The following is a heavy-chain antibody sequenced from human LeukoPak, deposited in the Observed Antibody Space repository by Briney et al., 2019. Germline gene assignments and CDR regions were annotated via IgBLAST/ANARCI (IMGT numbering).Heavy chain of an antibody. CDR3: ANERDRYIGAYYYDSSGYTTAFDI. V-gene: IGHV1-2*02. D-gene: IGHD3-22*01. CDR2: INPNSGGT. Sequence: GASVKDSCKASRYTFTGYYMHWVRQAPGQGLEWMGWINPNSGGTNYAQKFQGRVIMTRDTSIRTAYMELSRLRSEDTAVYFCANERDRYIGAYYYDSSGYTTAFDIWGQGTMVTVSS. CDR1: RYTFTGYY. J-gene: IGHJ3*02.